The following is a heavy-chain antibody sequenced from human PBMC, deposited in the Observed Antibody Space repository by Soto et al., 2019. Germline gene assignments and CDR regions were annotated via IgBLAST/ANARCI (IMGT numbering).Heavy chain of an antibody. CDR3: ERTLVGATSGMDV. D-gene: IGHD1-26*01. CDR2: TSSSVSTI. CDR1: GFTFSSYE. Sequence: PXVCLRLSCAASGFTFSSYERNWVRQAPGKGLEWVSYTSSSVSTIYYADSVKGRFTISRDNAKNSLYLQMNSLRAEDTAVYYCERTLVGATSGMDVWGQRTTVTVSS. V-gene: IGHV3-48*03. J-gene: IGHJ6*02.